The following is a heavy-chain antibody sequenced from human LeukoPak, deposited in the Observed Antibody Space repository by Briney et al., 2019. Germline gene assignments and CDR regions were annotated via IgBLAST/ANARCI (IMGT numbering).Heavy chain of an antibody. CDR3: AREFFSEGWQRQYYFDY. CDR1: GYTFTTFY. CDR2: INPTGGST. J-gene: IGHJ4*02. V-gene: IGHV1-46*01. D-gene: IGHD5-12*01. Sequence: ASVRVSCKASGYTFTTFYIHWVRQAPGQGLEWMGIINPTGGSTSYAQKFQGRVSMTRDTSTSTVYMELSSLRSEDTAVYYCAREFFSEGWQRQYYFDYWGQGTLVTVSS.